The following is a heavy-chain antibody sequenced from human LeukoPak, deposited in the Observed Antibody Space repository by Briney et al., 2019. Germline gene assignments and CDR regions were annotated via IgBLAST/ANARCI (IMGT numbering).Heavy chain of an antibody. J-gene: IGHJ4*02. CDR3: ARDSTRRSYSFYY. CDR2: IYYSGST. CDR1: GGSISSSSSY. Sequence: SETLSLTCTVSGGSISSSSSYWGWIRQPPGKGLEWIGSIYYSGSTYYNPSLKSRVTISVDTSKNQFSLKLSSVTAADTAVYYCARDSTRRSYSFYYWGQGTLVTVSS. V-gene: IGHV4-39*02. D-gene: IGHD1-26*01.